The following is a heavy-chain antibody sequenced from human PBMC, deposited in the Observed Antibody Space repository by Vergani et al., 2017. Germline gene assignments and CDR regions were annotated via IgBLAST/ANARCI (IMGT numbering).Heavy chain of an antibody. CDR1: GFSLSNARMG. CDR3: ARVATSRGYDYIWGSYRYTGWFDP. D-gene: IGHD3-16*02. CDR2: IFSNDEK. V-gene: IGHV2-26*01. Sequence: QVTLQESGPVLVKPTETLTLTCTVSGFSLSNARMGVSWIRQPPGKDLEWRAHIFSNDEKTYSTSLKSRLTISKDTSKSEVVLTMTNMDPVDTATYYCARVATSRGYDYIWGSYRYTGWFDPWGQGTLVTVSS. J-gene: IGHJ5*02.